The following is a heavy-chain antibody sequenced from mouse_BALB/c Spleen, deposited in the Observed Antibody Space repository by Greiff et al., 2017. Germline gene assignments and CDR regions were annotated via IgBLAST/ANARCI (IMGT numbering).Heavy chain of an antibody. CDR2: ISSGGSYT. Sequence: EVQRVESGGGLVKPGGSLKLSCAASGFTFSSYAMSWVRQTPEKRLEWVATISSGGSYTYYPDSVKGRFTISRDNAKNTLYLQMSSLRSEDTAMYYCARRGWGDYAMDYWGQGTSVTVSS. J-gene: IGHJ4*01. CDR3: ARRGWGDYAMDY. D-gene: IGHD1-1*02. CDR1: GFTFSSYA. V-gene: IGHV5-9-3*01.